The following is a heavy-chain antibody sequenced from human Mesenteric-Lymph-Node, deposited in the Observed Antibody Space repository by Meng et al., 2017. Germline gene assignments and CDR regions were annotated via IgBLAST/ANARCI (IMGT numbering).Heavy chain of an antibody. J-gene: IGHJ4*02. CDR3: ARGRSVYYDRIGELDY. V-gene: IGHV4-59*12. CDR2: IYYSGST. D-gene: IGHD3-22*01. CDR1: GGSISSYY. Sequence: SETRSPTCTVSGGSISSYYWSWIRQPPGKGLEWIGYIYYSGSTNYNPSLKSRVTISVDTSKNQFSLKLSSVTAADTAVYYCARGRSVYYDRIGELDYWGQGTLVTVSS.